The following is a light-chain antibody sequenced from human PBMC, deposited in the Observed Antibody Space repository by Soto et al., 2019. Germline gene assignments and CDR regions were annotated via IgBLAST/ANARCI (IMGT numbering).Light chain of an antibody. CDR3: SSYTSSSTPYV. CDR2: DVS. Sequence: QSALTHPASVSGSPGQSITISCPGTSSDVGGYNYVSWYQQHPGKAPKLMIYDVSNRPSGVSNRFSGSKAGNTASLTISWLQAEDEADYYFSSYTSSSTPYVFGTGTKVTVL. CDR1: SSDVGGYNY. J-gene: IGLJ1*01. V-gene: IGLV2-14*01.